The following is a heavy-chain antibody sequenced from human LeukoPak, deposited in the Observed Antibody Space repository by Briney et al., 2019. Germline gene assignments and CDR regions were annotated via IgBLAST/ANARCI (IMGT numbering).Heavy chain of an antibody. CDR3: ARGGDIVVVVAATVHDAFDI. D-gene: IGHD2-15*01. J-gene: IGHJ3*02. Sequence: ASVKVSCKASGYTFTSYYMHWVRQATGQGLEWMGWMNPNSGNTGYAQKFQGRVTMTRNTSISTAYMELSSLRSEDTAVYYCARGGDIVVVVAATVHDAFDIWGQGTMVTVSS. V-gene: IGHV1-8*02. CDR2: MNPNSGNT. CDR1: GYTFTSYY.